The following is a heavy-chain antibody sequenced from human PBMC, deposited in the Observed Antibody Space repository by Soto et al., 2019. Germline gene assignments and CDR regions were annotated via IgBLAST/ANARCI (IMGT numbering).Heavy chain of an antibody. J-gene: IGHJ4*02. D-gene: IGHD3-3*01. V-gene: IGHV3-30-3*01. Sequence: PGGSLRLSCAASGFTFSSYAMHWVRQAPGKGLEWVAVISYDGSNKYYADSVKGRFTISRDNSKNTLYLQMNSLRAEDTAVYYCASPPDADFWSGPLDYWGQGTLVTVSS. CDR3: ASPPDADFWSGPLDY. CDR1: GFTFSSYA. CDR2: ISYDGSNK.